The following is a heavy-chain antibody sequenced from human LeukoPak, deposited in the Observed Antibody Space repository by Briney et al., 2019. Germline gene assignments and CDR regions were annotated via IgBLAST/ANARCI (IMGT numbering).Heavy chain of an antibody. J-gene: IGHJ4*02. Sequence: PSETLSLTCTVSGSSIIDTNYFWSWIRQPPGKGLEWIGSIYYRGNTYYSPSLKSRVTLFVDTSKNHFSLKLSSVTAADTAIYYCARRKVAAEIDYWGQGTLVTVSS. D-gene: IGHD6-13*01. CDR3: ARRKVAAEIDY. CDR2: IYYRGNT. V-gene: IGHV4-39*02. CDR1: GSSIIDTNYF.